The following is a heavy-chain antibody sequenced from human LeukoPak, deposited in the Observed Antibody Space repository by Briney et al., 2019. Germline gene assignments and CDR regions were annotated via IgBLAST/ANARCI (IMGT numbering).Heavy chain of an antibody. V-gene: IGHV1-2*02. CDR2: INPNSGGT. D-gene: IGHD3-10*01. Sequence: ASVKVSCKASGYTFTGYYVHWVRQAPGQGLEWMGWINPNSGGTNYAQKFQGRVTMTRDTSISTAYMELSRLRSDDTAVYYCARGSGNLHSGFDPWGQGTLVTVSS. CDR1: GYTFTGYY. CDR3: ARGSGNLHSGFDP. J-gene: IGHJ5*02.